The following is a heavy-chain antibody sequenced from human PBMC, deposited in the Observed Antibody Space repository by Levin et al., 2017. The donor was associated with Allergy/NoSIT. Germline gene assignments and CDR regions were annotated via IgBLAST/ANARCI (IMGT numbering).Heavy chain of an antibody. CDR2: IKSKTDGETT. D-gene: IGHD6-13*01. Sequence: GESLKISCAASGFTFSNAWMTWVRQAPGKGLEWVGRIKSKTDGETTDYAAPVKGRFTVSRDESKNTLYLQMNSLKDEDTAMYYCTTDQQLLVLDAFGIWGQGTMVTVSS. V-gene: IGHV3-15*01. J-gene: IGHJ3*02. CDR1: GFTFSNAW. CDR3: TTDQQLLVLDAFGI.